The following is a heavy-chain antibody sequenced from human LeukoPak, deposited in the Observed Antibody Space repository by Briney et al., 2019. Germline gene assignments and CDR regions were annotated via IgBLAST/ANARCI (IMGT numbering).Heavy chain of an antibody. V-gene: IGHV4-59*12. CDR1: GGSISSYY. CDR3: ARESEDIVATTLLEFDP. Sequence: SETLSLTCTVSGGSISSYYWSWIRQPPGKGLEWIGYIYYSGSTNYNPSLKSRVTISVDTSKNQFSLKLSSVTAADTAVYYCARESEDIVATTLLEFDPWGQGTLVTVSS. CDR2: IYYSGST. D-gene: IGHD5-12*01. J-gene: IGHJ5*02.